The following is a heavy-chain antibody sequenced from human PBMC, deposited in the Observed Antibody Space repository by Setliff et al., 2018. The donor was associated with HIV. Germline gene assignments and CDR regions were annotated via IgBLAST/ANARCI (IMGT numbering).Heavy chain of an antibody. CDR1: GGSISSDSYY. D-gene: IGHD1-26*01. Sequence: SETLSLTCTVSGGSISSDSYYWGWIRQPPGKGLEWIGSIYHSGSTFYNPSLKSRVTLSFDTSKNQFSLKVTSVTAADTAVYYCARRAAATTNFDYWGQGTLVTVSS. V-gene: IGHV4-39*07. J-gene: IGHJ4*02. CDR3: ARRAAATTNFDY. CDR2: IYHSGST.